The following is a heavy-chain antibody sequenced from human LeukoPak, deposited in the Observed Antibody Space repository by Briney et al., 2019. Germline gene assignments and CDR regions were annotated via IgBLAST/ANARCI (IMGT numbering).Heavy chain of an antibody. D-gene: IGHD5-12*01. CDR3: AREGGYSGYVGYYYFDY. CDR1: GDSFSSNSAA. CDR2: TYYRSKWYN. J-gene: IGHJ4*02. Sequence: SQTLSLTCAISGDSFSSNSAAWNWIRQSPSRGLEWLGRTYYRSKWYNDYAVSVKSRITINPDTSKNQFSLQLNSVTPEDTAVYYCAREGGYSGYVGYYYFDYWGQGTLVTVSS. V-gene: IGHV6-1*01.